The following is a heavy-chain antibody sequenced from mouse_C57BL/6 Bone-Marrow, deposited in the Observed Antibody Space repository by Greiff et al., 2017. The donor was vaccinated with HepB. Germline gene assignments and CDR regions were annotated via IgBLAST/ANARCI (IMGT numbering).Heavy chain of an antibody. CDR3: ARQGLWFSWFAY. V-gene: IGHV5-12*01. D-gene: IGHD2-2*01. J-gene: IGHJ3*01. CDR1: GFTFSDYY. CDR2: ISNGGGST. Sequence: DVMLVESGGGLVQPGGSLKLSCAASGFTFSDYYMYWVRQTPEKRLEWVAYISNGGGSTYYPDTVKGRFTISRDNAKNTLYLQMSRLKSEDTAMYYCARQGLWFSWFAYWGQGTLVTVSA.